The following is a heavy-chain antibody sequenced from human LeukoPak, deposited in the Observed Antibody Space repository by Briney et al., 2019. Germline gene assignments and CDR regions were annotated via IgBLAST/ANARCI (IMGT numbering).Heavy chain of an antibody. V-gene: IGHV3-15*01. CDR3: TTDVFEYDSSGYYSYDY. CDR1: GFTLSDYY. CDR2: IKSKTDGGTT. J-gene: IGHJ4*02. Sequence: GGSLRLSCAASGFTLSDYYMNWVRRAPGKGLEWVGRIKSKTDGGTTDYAAPVKGRFTISRDDSKNTLYMQMNSLKTEDTAVYYCTTDVFEYDSSGYYSYDYWGQGTLVTVSS. D-gene: IGHD3-22*01.